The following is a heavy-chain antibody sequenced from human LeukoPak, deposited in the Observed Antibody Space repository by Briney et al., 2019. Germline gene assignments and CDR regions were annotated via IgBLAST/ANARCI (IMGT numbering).Heavy chain of an antibody. V-gene: IGHV3-15*01. CDR3: TRELPYSSGQY. CDR2: IKSKTDGGTR. CDR1: GFTFSKVW. J-gene: IGHJ4*02. Sequence: PGGSLRLSCAASGFTFSKVWMSWVRQAPGKGLEWVGRIKSKTDGGTRDYAAPVKGRFTISRDDSKNTLYLQMNSLKTEDTAVYYCTRELPYSSGQYWGQGTLVTVSS. D-gene: IGHD3-22*01.